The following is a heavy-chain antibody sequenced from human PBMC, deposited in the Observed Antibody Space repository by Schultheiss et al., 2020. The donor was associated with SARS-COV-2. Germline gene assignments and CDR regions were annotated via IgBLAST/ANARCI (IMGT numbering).Heavy chain of an antibody. CDR2: INAGDGNT. D-gene: IGHD3-10*01. V-gene: IGHV1-3*01. CDR3: ARAKYYYGSGSYPEYFQH. CDR1: GYTFTSYA. Sequence: ASVKVSCKASGYTFTSYAIHWVRQAPGQRLEWMGWINAGDGNTKYSQKFQGRVTITADESTSTAYMELSSLRSEDTAVYYCARAKYYYGSGSYPEYFQHWGQGTLVTVSS. J-gene: IGHJ1*01.